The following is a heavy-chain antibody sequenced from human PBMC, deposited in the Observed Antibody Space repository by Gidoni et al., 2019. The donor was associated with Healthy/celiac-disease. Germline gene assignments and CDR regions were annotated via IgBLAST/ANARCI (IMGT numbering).Heavy chain of an antibody. J-gene: IGHJ4*02. CDR2: ISYDGSNK. CDR1: GFTFSSYA. V-gene: IGHV3-30-3*01. CDR3: ARDTVRRVSNIDY. Sequence: QVQLVESGGGVVQPGRSLRLSCAASGFTFSSYAMHWVRQAPGKGLEWVAVISYDGSNKYYADSVKGRFTISRDNSKNTLYLQMNSLRAEDTAVYYCARDTVRRVSNIDYWGQGTLVTVSS. D-gene: IGHD3-3*01.